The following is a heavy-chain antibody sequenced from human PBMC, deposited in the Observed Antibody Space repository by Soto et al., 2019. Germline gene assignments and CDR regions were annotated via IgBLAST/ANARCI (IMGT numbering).Heavy chain of an antibody. D-gene: IGHD6-13*01. V-gene: IGHV1-2*04. J-gene: IGHJ3*02. CDR1: GYTSTGYY. CDR3: ARARIAAAGPYDAFDI. CDR2: INPNSGGT. Sequence: ASVKVSCKASGYTSTGYYIHWVRQAPGEGLEWMGWINPNSGGTNYAQKFQGWVTMTRDTSISTAYMELSRLRSDDTAVYYCARARIAAAGPYDAFDIWGQGTMFTV.